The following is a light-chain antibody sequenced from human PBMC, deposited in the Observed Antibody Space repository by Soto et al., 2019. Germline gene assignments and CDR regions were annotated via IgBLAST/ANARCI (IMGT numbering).Light chain of an antibody. CDR2: AAS. CDR3: QQSYSTPLS. Sequence: DIQMTQSPSSLSASVGDRVTITCRASQSISSNLNWYQQKPGKAPKLLIYAASSLQSEVPSRFSGSRSGTDFTLTISSLQPEDFATYYCQQSYSTPLSFGPGTKVDI. J-gene: IGKJ3*01. V-gene: IGKV1-39*01. CDR1: QSISSN.